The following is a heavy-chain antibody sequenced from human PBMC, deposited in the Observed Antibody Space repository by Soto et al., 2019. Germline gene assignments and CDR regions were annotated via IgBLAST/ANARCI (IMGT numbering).Heavy chain of an antibody. J-gene: IGHJ6*03. Sequence: PGGSLRLSCAASGFTFSSYWMSWVRQAPGKGLEWVANIKQDGSEKYYVDSVKGRFTISRDNAKNSLYLQMNSLRAEDTAVYYCARERPRLIRDYYYMDVWGKGTTVTVSS. V-gene: IGHV3-7*01. CDR2: IKQDGSEK. CDR1: GFTFSSYW. D-gene: IGHD2-8*01. CDR3: ARERPRLIRDYYYMDV.